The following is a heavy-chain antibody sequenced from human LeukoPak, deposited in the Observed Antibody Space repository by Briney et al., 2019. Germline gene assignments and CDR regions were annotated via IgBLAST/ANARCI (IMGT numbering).Heavy chain of an antibody. CDR1: GGSISSYY. CDR2: IYYSGST. J-gene: IGHJ4*02. V-gene: IGHV4-59*01. Sequence: PSETLSLTCTVSGGSISSYYWSWIRQPPGKGLEWIGYIYYSGSTNYNPSLKSRVTISVDTSKNQFSLKLSSVTAADTAVYYCARDLYGSGIGGFDYWGQGTLVTVSS. D-gene: IGHD3-10*01. CDR3: ARDLYGSGIGGFDY.